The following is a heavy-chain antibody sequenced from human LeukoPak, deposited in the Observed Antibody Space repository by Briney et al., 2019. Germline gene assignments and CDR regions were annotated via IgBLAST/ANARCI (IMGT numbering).Heavy chain of an antibody. CDR1: GGSISSSSYY. J-gene: IGHJ4*02. Sequence: SETLSLTCTVSGGSISSSSYYWGWIRQPPGKGLEWIGSIYYSGSTYYNPSLKSRVTISVDTSKNQFSLKLSSVTAADTAVYYCASGGGGYYQYYFDYWGQGTLVTVSS. CDR3: ASGGGGYYQYYFDY. V-gene: IGHV4-39*07. CDR2: IYYSGST. D-gene: IGHD3-22*01.